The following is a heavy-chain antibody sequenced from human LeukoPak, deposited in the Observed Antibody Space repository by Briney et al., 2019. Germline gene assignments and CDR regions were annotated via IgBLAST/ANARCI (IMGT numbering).Heavy chain of an antibody. D-gene: IGHD6-13*01. V-gene: IGHV1-18*01. CDR1: GYTFTSYG. Sequence: ASVKVSCKASGYTFTSYGVSWVRQAPGQGLEWMGWISASNGNTNYAQNLQDRVTMTTATSTSTAYMELRSLRSDDTAIYYCARYPLSYSSNWHYYFDYWGQGTLLTVSS. J-gene: IGHJ4*02. CDR3: ARYPLSYSSNWHYYFDY. CDR2: ISASNGNT.